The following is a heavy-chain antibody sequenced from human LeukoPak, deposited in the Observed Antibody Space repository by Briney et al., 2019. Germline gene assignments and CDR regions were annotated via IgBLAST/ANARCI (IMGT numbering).Heavy chain of an antibody. CDR2: IYDNGDA. D-gene: IGHD5-24*01. CDR3: AGGSRRDGYDY. J-gene: IGHJ4*02. CDR1: GFTDSSNY. V-gene: IGHV3-53*04. Sequence: PGGYLRLSCAASGFTDSSNYMSWVRQAPGKGLEWVSVIYDNGDAYSADSVKGRFTISRHNSKNTLYLQMNSLRPEDTAVYYCAGGSRRDGYDYWGQGTLVTVSS.